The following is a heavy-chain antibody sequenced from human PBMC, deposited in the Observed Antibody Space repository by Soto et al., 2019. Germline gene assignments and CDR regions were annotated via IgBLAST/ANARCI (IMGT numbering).Heavy chain of an antibody. J-gene: IGHJ4*02. CDR1: GFTVSSNY. Sequence: GGSLRLSCAASGFTVSSNYMSWVRQAPGKGLEWVSVIYSGGSTYYADSVKGRLTISRDNSKNTLYLQMNSLRAEDTAVYYCAGDSSSWSNFDYWGQGTLVTVS. D-gene: IGHD6-13*01. CDR2: IYSGGST. CDR3: AGDSSSWSNFDY. V-gene: IGHV3-53*01.